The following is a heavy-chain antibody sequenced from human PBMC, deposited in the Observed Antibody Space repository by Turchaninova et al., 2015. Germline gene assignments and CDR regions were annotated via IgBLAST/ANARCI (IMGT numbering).Heavy chain of an antibody. V-gene: IGHV4-59*01. CDR2: IYHIGST. J-gene: IGHJ4*02. D-gene: IGHD1-1*01. CDR1: GGSISTYY. Sequence: QVQLQESGPGLVKPSETLSLTCTVSGGSISTYYWRWIRQPPGKGLEWIGYIYHIGSTTSHPSLKSRVTISVDTSKNQFALKLSSVTAADTALYYCARDRGGNDGFDYWGQGTLVTVSS. CDR3: ARDRGGNDGFDY.